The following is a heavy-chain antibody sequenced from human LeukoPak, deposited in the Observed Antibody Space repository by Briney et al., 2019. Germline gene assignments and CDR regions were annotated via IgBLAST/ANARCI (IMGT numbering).Heavy chain of an antibody. CDR1: GASLSSNNYY. D-gene: IGHD4-17*01. V-gene: IGHV4-39*01. CDR3: VGTVGDHSTSI. CDR2: ISYSGSA. Sequence: PSETLSLTCTVSGASLSSNNYYWGWIRQPPGKRLEWIGSISYSGSAYYNPSLKSRVTISVDMSKNQFSLKLTSVTAADTAVYYCVGTVGDHSTSIWGQGTLVTVSS. J-gene: IGHJ4*02.